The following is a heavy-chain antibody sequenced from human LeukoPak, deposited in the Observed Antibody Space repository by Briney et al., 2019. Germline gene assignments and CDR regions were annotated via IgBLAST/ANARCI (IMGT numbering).Heavy chain of an antibody. D-gene: IGHD6-19*01. CDR1: GGSISSNSFY. Sequence: SETLSLTCTVSGGSISSNSFYWGWIRQPPGKGLEWIGSIHYSGSTYYNPSLKSRVTISVDTSKNHFSLKLTSVTAADTAVYYCARQSGIAVAGVPYYCDYWGQGTLVTVSS. CDR2: IHYSGST. CDR3: ARQSGIAVAGVPYYCDY. V-gene: IGHV4-39*01. J-gene: IGHJ4*02.